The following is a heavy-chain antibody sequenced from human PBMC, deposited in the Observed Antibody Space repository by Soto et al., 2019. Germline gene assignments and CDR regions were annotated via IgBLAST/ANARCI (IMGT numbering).Heavy chain of an antibody. V-gene: IGHV3-15*01. CDR2: IKSKTDGGTT. J-gene: IGHJ6*02. CDR1: GFTFSSYS. CDR3: TTRGTMVRGVIYPYYYGMDV. D-gene: IGHD3-10*01. Sequence: GGSLRLSCAASGFTFSSYSMNWVRQAPGRGLEWVGRIKSKTDGGTTDYAAPVKGRFTISRDDSKNTLYLQMNSLKTEDTAVYYCTTRGTMVRGVIYPYYYGMDVWGQGTTVTVSS.